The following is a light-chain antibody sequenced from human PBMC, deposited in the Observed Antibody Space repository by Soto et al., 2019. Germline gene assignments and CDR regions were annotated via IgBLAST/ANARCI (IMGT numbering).Light chain of an antibody. Sequence: DIVMSHSPLSLSVTHVEPASISFSASEILLRSNGYHFLDWYLQKPGQSPQLLIYLGFIRASGVPDRFSGSGSGEDFTLKISRVEDEDVGVYYCMQGQQIPYTCGPGTKVAIK. CDR1: EILLRSNGYHF. J-gene: IGKJ3*01. CDR3: MQGQQIPYT. V-gene: IGKV2-28*01. CDR2: LGF.